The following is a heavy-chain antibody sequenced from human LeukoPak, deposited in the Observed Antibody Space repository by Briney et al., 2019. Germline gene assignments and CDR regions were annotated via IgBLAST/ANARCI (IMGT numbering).Heavy chain of an antibody. CDR3: ARSSHDFWSGYPNWFDP. J-gene: IGHJ5*02. CDR1: GYSFTSYW. D-gene: IGHD3-3*01. CDR2: IYPGDSDT. V-gene: IGHV5-51*01. Sequence: GESLKISCKGSGYSFTSYWIGWVRQMPGKGLEWMGIIYPGDSDTRYSPSFQGQVTISADKSISTAYLQWSSLKASDTATYYCARSSHDFWSGYPNWFDPWGQGTLVTVSS.